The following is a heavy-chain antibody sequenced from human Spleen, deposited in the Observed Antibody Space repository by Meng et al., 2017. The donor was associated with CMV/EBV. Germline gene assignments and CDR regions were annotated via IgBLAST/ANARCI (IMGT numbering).Heavy chain of an antibody. Sequence: SVKVSCKASGGTFSSYAISWVRQAPGQGLEWMGGIIPILGIANYAQKFQGRVTITADKSTSTAYMELSSLRAEDTAVYYCARAGYSSGWINTEGRAHFDYWGQGTLVTVSS. CDR3: ARAGYSSGWINTEGRAHFDY. CDR2: IIPILGIA. D-gene: IGHD6-19*01. J-gene: IGHJ4*02. CDR1: GGTFSSYA. V-gene: IGHV1-69*10.